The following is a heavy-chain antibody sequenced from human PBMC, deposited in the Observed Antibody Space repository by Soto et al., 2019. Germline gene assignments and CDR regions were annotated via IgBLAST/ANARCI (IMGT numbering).Heavy chain of an antibody. CDR2: ISAYNGNT. J-gene: IGHJ4*02. CDR3: ARGGAHYFDSSGHYFDY. Sequence: GASVXVSCKASGYTFTSYGISWVRQAPGQGLEWMGWISAYNGNTNYAQNLQGRVTMTTDTSTSTVYMELRSLRSDDTAVYYCARGGAHYFDSSGHYFDYWGQGTLVTVSS. D-gene: IGHD3-22*01. CDR1: GYTFTSYG. V-gene: IGHV1-18*01.